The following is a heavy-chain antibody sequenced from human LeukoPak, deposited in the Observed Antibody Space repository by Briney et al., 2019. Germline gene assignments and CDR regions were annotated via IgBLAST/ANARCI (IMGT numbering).Heavy chain of an antibody. V-gene: IGHV3-21*01. Sequence: GGSLRLSCAASGFTFSSYSMNWVRQAPGKGLEWVSSISSSSSYIYYADSVKGRFTISRDNAKNSLYLQMNSLRAEDTAVYYCAELSITMIGGVWGKGTTVTISS. D-gene: IGHD3-10*02. CDR2: ISSSSSYI. J-gene: IGHJ6*04. CDR1: GFTFSSYS. CDR3: AELSITMIGGV.